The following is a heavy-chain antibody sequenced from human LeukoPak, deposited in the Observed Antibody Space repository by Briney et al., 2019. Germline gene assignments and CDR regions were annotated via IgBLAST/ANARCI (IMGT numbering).Heavy chain of an antibody. D-gene: IGHD3-22*01. Sequence: SGTLSLTCTVSGYSISSGYYWGWIRQPPGKGLEWIGSIYHSGSTYYNPSLKSRVTISVDTSKNQFSLKLSSVTAADTAVYYCARDESPAKDYYDSSGYYSNWFDPWGQGTLVTVSS. J-gene: IGHJ5*02. CDR2: IYHSGST. V-gene: IGHV4-38-2*02. CDR1: GYSISSGYY. CDR3: ARDESPAKDYYDSSGYYSNWFDP.